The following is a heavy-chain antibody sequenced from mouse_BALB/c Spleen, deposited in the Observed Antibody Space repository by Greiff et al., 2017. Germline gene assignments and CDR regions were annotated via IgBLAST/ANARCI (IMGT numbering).Heavy chain of an antibody. CDR2: IDPANGNT. J-gene: IGHJ2*01. D-gene: IGHD1-1*01. Sequence: VQLQQSGAELVKPGASVKLSCTASGFNIKDTYMHWVKQRPEQGLEWIGRIDPANGNTKYDPKFQGKATITADTSSNTAYLQLSSLTSEDTAVYYCARGGYYGSSEDYWGQGTTLTVSS. V-gene: IGHV14-3*02. CDR3: ARGGYYGSSEDY. CDR1: GFNIKDTY.